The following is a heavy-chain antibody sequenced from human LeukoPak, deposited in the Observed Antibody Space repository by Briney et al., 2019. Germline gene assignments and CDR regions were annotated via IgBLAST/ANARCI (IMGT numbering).Heavy chain of an antibody. J-gene: IGHJ4*02. D-gene: IGHD3-22*01. CDR3: ARGADITMIVVVAPNDY. V-gene: IGHV1-2*02. Sequence: GASVKVSCKASGYTFTGYYMHWVRQAPGQGLEWMGWINPNSGGTNYAQKFQGRVTMTRDTSISTAYMELSRLRSDDTAVYYCARGADITMIVVVAPNDYWGQGTLVTVSS. CDR1: GYTFTGYY. CDR2: INPNSGGT.